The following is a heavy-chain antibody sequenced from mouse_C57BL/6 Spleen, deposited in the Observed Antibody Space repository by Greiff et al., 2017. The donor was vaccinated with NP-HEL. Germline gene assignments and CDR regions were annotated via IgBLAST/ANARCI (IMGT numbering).Heavy chain of an antibody. CDR2: INPYNGGT. J-gene: IGHJ2*01. D-gene: IGHD2-1*01. CDR1: GYTFTDYY. Sequence: EVQLVESGPVLVKPGASVKMSCKASGYTFTDYYMNWVKQSHGKSLEWIGVINPYNGGTSYNQKFKGKATLTVDKSSSTAYMELNSLTSEDSAVYYCAREGNYWYWGQGTTLTVSS. CDR3: AREGNYWY. V-gene: IGHV1-19*01.